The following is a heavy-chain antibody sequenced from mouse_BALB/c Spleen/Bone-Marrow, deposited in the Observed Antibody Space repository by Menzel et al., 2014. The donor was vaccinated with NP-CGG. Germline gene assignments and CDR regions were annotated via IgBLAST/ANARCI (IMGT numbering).Heavy chain of an antibody. J-gene: IGHJ4*01. D-gene: IGHD2-3*01. CDR1: GYSFTGYN. V-gene: IGHV1-39*01. CDR2: IDPYYGGT. CDR3: ARSGGYYHYYAMDY. Sequence: EVKLMESGPELEKPGASVKMSCKASGYSFTGYNMNWVKQSNGKSLEWIGNIDPYYGGTSYNQKFKGKATLTVDKSSSTAYMQLKSLTSEDSAVYYCARSGGYYHYYAMDYWGQGTSVTVSS.